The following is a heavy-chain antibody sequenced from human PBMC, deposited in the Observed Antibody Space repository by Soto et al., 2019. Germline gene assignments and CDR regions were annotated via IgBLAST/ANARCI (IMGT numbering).Heavy chain of an antibody. J-gene: IGHJ5*02. CDR2: INPNSGGT. CDR3: ARAPKVYGSSLAT. CDR1: GCTITDKY. D-gene: IGHD6-19*01. Sequence: SVKVSCKASGCTITDKYLHWVRQAPGQGLEWMGWINPNSGGTNYAQKFQGRVTMTRDTSISTAYMELSRLRSDDTAVFYCARAPKVYGSSLATWGQGTPVTVSS. V-gene: IGHV1-2*02.